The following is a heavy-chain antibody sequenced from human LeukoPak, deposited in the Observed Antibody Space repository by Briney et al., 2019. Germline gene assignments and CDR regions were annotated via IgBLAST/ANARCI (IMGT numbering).Heavy chain of an antibody. D-gene: IGHD3-3*01. CDR1: GYTFTGYY. Sequence: ASVKVSCKASGYTFTGYYIHWVRQATGQGLEWMGRINPKNGNTAHAQKFKGRVTITRDISINTAYMELSSLRYDDTAVYYCTRRGFWSGYSFDPWGQGTLVTVSA. V-gene: IGHV1-8*03. CDR3: TRRGFWSGYSFDP. J-gene: IGHJ5*02. CDR2: INPKNGNT.